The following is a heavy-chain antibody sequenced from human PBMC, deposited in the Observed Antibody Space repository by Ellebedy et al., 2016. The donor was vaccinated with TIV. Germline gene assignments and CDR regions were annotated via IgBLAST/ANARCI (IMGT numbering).Heavy chain of an antibody. Sequence: GGSLRLSCAASGFTFGNTWMSWVRQAPGKGLEWVGRIKSKTDGGTTDYAAPARGRFSVSRDDSKTTLYLQMNSLKIEDTAVYYCTTNGYFGMDVWGQGTTVTVSS. J-gene: IGHJ6*02. CDR1: GFTFGNTW. D-gene: IGHD2-8*01. CDR3: TTNGYFGMDV. CDR2: IKSKTDGGTT. V-gene: IGHV3-15*01.